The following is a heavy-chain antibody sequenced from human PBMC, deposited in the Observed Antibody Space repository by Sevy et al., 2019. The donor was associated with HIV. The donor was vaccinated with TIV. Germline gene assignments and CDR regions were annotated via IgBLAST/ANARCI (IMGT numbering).Heavy chain of an antibody. J-gene: IGHJ3*02. CDR3: ARGRLFVVAAPYRDAFDI. CDR2: ISYDGSNK. Sequence: GGSLRLSCAASGFTFSSYAMSWVRQAPGKGLEWVAVISYDGSNKYYADSVKGRFTISRDNSKNTLYLQMNSLRAEDTAVYYCARGRLFVVAAPYRDAFDIWGQGTMVTVSS. CDR1: GFTFSSYA. D-gene: IGHD2-15*01. V-gene: IGHV3-30-3*01.